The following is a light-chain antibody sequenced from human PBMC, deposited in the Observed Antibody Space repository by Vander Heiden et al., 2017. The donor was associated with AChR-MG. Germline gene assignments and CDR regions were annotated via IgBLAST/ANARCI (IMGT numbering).Light chain of an antibody. CDR1: QSVGSSY. V-gene: IGKV3-20*01. CDR2: GAS. J-gene: IGKJ1*01. Sequence: EIVLTQSPGTLSLSPGERATLSCRASQSVGSSYLAWYQQKPGQAPRLLIYGASSRATGIPDRFSGSGSGTDFTLTISRVEPEDVAVYYCQQEGSSPVTFGQGTKVEIK. CDR3: QQEGSSPVT.